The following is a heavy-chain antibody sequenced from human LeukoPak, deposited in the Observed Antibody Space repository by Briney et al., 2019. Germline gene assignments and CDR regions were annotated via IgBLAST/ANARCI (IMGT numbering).Heavy chain of an antibody. CDR2: ISGSGGST. CDR3: AKHTSYYYYYMDV. Sequence: GGSLRLSCAASGFTFSNYAMNWVRQAPWKGLEWVSAISGSGGSTYYADSVKGRFTISRDNSKNTLYLQMNSLRAEDTAVYYCAKHTSYYYYYMDVWGKGTTVTVSS. J-gene: IGHJ6*03. D-gene: IGHD3-3*01. V-gene: IGHV3-23*01. CDR1: GFTFSNYA.